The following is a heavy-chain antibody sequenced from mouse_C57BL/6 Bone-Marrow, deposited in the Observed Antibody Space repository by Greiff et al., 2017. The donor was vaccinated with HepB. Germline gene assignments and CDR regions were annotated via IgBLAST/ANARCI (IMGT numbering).Heavy chain of an antibody. CDR1: GFNIKDDY. Sequence: VQLQQSGAELVRPGALVKLSCTASGFNIKDDYMHWVKQRPEQGLEWIGWIDPENGDTEYASKFQGKATITADTSSNTAYLQLSSLTSEDTAVYYCTTGYGSGAMDYWGQGTSVTVSS. D-gene: IGHD1-1*01. V-gene: IGHV14-4*01. CDR2: IDPENGDT. J-gene: IGHJ4*01. CDR3: TTGYGSGAMDY.